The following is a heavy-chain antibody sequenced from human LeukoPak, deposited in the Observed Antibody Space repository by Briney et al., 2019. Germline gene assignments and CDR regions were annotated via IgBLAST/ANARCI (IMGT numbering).Heavy chain of an antibody. CDR2: IYHSGSA. Sequence: SETLSLTWAVYGGSFSGSYWSWIRQPPGKGLEWIGEIYHSGSAYYNPSLKSRVTISVDTSKTDFSLKLTSVTAADTAVYYCARVVGDYYYYYMDVWGKGTTVTISS. CDR1: GGSFSGSY. J-gene: IGHJ6*03. CDR3: ARVVGDYYYYYMDV. V-gene: IGHV4-34*01. D-gene: IGHD4-17*01.